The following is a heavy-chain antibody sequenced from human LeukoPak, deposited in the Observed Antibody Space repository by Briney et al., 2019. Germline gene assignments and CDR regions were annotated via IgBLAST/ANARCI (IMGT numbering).Heavy chain of an antibody. CDR2: IIPILGIA. CDR1: GGTFSSYT. CDR3: ARDHYSSFVHYFDY. Sequence: SVKVSCKASGGTFSSYTISWVRQAPGQGLEWMGRIIPILGIANYAQKFQGRVTMTRDTSTSTVYMELSSLRSEDTAVYYCARDHYSSFVHYFDYWGQRTLVTVSS. J-gene: IGHJ4*02. V-gene: IGHV1-69*04. D-gene: IGHD4-11*01.